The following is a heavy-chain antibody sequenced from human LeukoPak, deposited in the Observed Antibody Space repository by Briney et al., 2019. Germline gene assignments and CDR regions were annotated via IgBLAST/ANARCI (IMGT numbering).Heavy chain of an antibody. CDR1: GYTLTELS. Sequence: RASVKVSCTVSGYTLTELSMHWVRQAPGKGLEWMGGFDPEDGETIYAQKFQGRVTMTEDTSTDTAYMELSSLRSEDTAVYYCSTALGIAGSFDYWGQGTLVTVSS. V-gene: IGHV1-24*01. J-gene: IGHJ4*02. CDR3: STALGIAGSFDY. CDR2: FDPEDGET. D-gene: IGHD1-20*01.